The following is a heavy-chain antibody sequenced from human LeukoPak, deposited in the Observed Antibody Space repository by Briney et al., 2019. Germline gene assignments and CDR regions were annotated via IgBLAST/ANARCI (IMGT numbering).Heavy chain of an antibody. CDR1: GYTFTSYD. V-gene: IGHV1-8*03. J-gene: IGHJ6*03. CDR2: MNPNSGNT. D-gene: IGHD1-26*01. Sequence: ASVKVSCKASGYTFTSYDINWVRQATGQGLEWMGWMNPNSGNTGYAQRFQGRVTITRNTSISTAYMELSSLRSEDTAVYYCVRRSGSSRLGYMDVWGKGTTVTVSS. CDR3: VRRSGSSRLGYMDV.